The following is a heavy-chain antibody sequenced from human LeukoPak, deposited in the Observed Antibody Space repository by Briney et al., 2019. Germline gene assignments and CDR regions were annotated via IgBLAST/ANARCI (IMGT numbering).Heavy chain of an antibody. D-gene: IGHD4-17*01. CDR3: ARVRDRTTTEY. J-gene: IGHJ4*02. V-gene: IGHV1-69*04. Sequence: APVKVSCKASGGTFSSYAISWVRQAPGQGLEWMGRIIPILGIANYAQKFQGRVTITADKSTSTAYMELSSLRSEDTAVYYCARVRDRTTTEYWGQGTLVTVSS. CDR2: IIPILGIA. CDR1: GGTFSSYA.